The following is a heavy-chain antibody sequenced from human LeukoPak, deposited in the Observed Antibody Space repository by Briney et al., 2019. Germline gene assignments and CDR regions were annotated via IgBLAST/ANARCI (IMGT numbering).Heavy chain of an antibody. CDR1: GGTFSSYA. D-gene: IGHD6-13*01. CDR2: IIPIFGTA. V-gene: IGHV1-69*13. Sequence: GASVKVSCKASGGTFSSYAISWVRQAPGQGLEWMGGIIPIFGTANYAQKFQGRVTITAYESTSTAYMELSSLRSEDTAVYYCARGRNSSSWYYFDYWGQGTLVTVSS. CDR3: ARGRNSSSWYYFDY. J-gene: IGHJ4*02.